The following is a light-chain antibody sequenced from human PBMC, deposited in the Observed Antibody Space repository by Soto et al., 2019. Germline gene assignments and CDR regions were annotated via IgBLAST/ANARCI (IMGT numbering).Light chain of an antibody. CDR3: AAWDGSLNGYV. V-gene: IGLV1-44*01. CDR2: SNN. CDR1: SSNIGANT. Sequence: QLVLTQPPSASGTPGQRVTISCSGSSSNIGANTVNWYQQLPGTAPKLLIYSNNQRPSGVPDRFSGSKSDTSASLAISGLQSEDEADYYCAAWDGSLNGYVFGTGTKLTVL. J-gene: IGLJ1*01.